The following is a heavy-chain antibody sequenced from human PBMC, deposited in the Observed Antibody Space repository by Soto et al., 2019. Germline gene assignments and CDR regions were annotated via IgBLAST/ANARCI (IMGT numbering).Heavy chain of an antibody. D-gene: IGHD3-3*01. CDR1: SGSISSSNW. Sequence: QVQLQESGPGLVKPSGTLSLTCAVSSGSISSSNWWSWVRQPPGKGLEWIGEIYHSGSTNYNPSLKSRVTISVDKSKNQFSLKLSSVTAADTAVYCCAGSYYDFWSGYYASLGFALDIWGQGTMVPVSS. J-gene: IGHJ3*02. CDR2: IYHSGST. V-gene: IGHV4-4*01. CDR3: AGSYYDFWSGYYASLGFALDI.